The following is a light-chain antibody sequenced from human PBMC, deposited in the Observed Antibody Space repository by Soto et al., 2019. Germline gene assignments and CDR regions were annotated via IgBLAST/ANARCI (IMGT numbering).Light chain of an antibody. CDR2: GAS. V-gene: IGKV3-20*01. CDR3: QKYGSSSEIT. J-gene: IGKJ5*01. Sequence: EIVLPQSPATLSLSPGERATLSCRASQSVSSSYVAWYQKKPGQAPRLLISGASSRATGFPDRFSGSGSGTDFTLTISGLEPEDSAVYYCQKYGSSSEITFGQGTRLEIK. CDR1: QSVSSSY.